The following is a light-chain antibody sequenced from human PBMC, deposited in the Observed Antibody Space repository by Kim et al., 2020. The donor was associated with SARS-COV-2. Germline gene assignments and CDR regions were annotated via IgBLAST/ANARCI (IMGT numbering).Light chain of an antibody. CDR1: QDISNY. J-gene: IGKJ2*01. CDR2: DTS. CDR3: KQYDNVPLT. Sequence: DIQMTQSPSSLSASVGDRVTITCQTSQDISNYLNWYQQKPGKAPKLLIYDTSNLETGVPSRFSGSGSGTDFTFTISSLQPEDTATYYCKQYDNVPLTFRQETKRDI. V-gene: IGKV1-33*01.